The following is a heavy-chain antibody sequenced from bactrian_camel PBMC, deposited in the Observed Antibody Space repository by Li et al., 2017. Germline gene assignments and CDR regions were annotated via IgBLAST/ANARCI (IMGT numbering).Heavy chain of an antibody. V-gene: IGHV3S57*01. CDR1: EYRGC. Sequence: HVQLVESGGESVQVGGSPRLSCVASEYRGCTGWLRQVPGKEREGVATVDSLGIPRYADSVKGRFTLSRDKAKNTLYLQMNSLKPDDTATYYCAARFQGGFGYGGLCTDVPADFPYWGQGTQVTVS. CDR2: VDSLGIP. J-gene: IGHJ6*01. CDR3: AARFQGGFGYGGLCTDVPADFPY. D-gene: IGHD5*01.